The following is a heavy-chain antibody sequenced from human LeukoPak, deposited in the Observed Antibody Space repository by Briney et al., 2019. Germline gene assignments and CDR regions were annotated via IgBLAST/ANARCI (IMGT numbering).Heavy chain of an antibody. CDR1: GFTFSSYW. V-gene: IGHV3-7*03. D-gene: IGHD3-10*01. Sequence: GGSLRLSCAASGFTFSSYWMSWVRQAPGKGLEWVANIKQDGSEKYYVDSVKGRFTISRDNAKNSLYLQMNSLRAEDTAVYYCAKDLLLWFGAAFDYWGQGTLVTVSS. J-gene: IGHJ4*02. CDR2: IKQDGSEK. CDR3: AKDLLLWFGAAFDY.